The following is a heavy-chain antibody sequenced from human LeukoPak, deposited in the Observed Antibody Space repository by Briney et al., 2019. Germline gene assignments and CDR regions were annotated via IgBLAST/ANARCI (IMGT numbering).Heavy chain of an antibody. J-gene: IGHJ5*02. CDR2: ISGSGGST. CDR3: AKDDFYSYGYA. D-gene: IGHD5-18*01. CDR1: GFTFSSYA. V-gene: IGHV3-23*01. Sequence: PGGSLRLPCAASGFTFSSYAMSWARQAPGKGLEWVSAISGSGGSTYYADSVKGRFTISRDNSKNTLYLQMNSLRAEDTAVYYCAKDDFYSYGYAWGQGTLVTVSS.